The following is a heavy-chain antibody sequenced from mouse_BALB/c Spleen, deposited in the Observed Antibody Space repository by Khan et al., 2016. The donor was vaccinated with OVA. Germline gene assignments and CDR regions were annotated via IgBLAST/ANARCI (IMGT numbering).Heavy chain of an antibody. V-gene: IGHV1-7*01. CDR1: GYTFTSYW. CDR2: INPATDYT. Sequence: QVQLKQSGAELVKPGASVKMSCKASGYTFTSYWMHWVKQRPGQGLEWIGYINPATDYTEYNQKFKNKATLTADKSSSTAYMQLSSLTSEDSAVYYCVNHGSSSAWFTYWGQGTPVTVSA. J-gene: IGHJ3*01. D-gene: IGHD1-1*01. CDR3: VNHGSSSAWFTY.